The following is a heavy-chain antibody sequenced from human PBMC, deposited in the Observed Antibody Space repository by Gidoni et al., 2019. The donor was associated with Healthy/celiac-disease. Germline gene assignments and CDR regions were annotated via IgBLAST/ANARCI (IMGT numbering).Heavy chain of an antibody. Sequence: EVQLVESGGGLVKPGGSLRLSCAASGFTFSSYSMNWVRQAPGKGLEWVSSISSSSSYIYYADSVKGRFTISRDNAKNSLYLQMNSLRAEDTAVYYCAMIAVIPSLGEGFDPWGQGTLVTVSS. J-gene: IGHJ5*02. CDR3: AMIAVIPSLGEGFDP. V-gene: IGHV3-21*01. CDR2: ISSSSSYI. CDR1: GFTFSSYS. D-gene: IGHD3-10*01.